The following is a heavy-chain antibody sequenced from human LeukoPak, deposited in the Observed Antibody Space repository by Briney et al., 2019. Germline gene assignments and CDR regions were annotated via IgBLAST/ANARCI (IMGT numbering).Heavy chain of an antibody. CDR2: IYTSGST. J-gene: IGHJ4*02. CDR3: AREYSGSSGKALDY. CDR1: SGSLGSYY. Sequence: PSETLSLTCTVSSGSLGSYYWNWLRQPAGKGLEWIGHIYTSGSTNYNPTLKSRVTMSVDTSRNQFSLKLNSVTAADTAFYYCAREYSGSSGKALDYWGQGTLVTVSS. D-gene: IGHD6-6*01. V-gene: IGHV4-4*07.